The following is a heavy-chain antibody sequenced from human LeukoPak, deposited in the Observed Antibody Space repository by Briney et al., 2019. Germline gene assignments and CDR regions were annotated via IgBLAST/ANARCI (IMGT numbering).Heavy chain of an antibody. CDR2: INHSGST. CDR3: ARGYSGSYHDY. V-gene: IGHV4-34*01. D-gene: IGHD1-26*01. Sequence: SETLSLTCAVYGGSFSGYYWSWIRQPPGKGLEWIGEINHSGSTNYNPSLKSRVTISVDTSKNQFSLKLSSVTAADTAVYYCARGYSGSYHDYWGQGTLVTVSP. CDR1: GGSFSGYY. J-gene: IGHJ4*02.